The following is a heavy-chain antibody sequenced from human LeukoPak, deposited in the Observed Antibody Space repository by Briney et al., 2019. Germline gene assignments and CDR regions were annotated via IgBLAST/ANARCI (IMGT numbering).Heavy chain of an antibody. J-gene: IGHJ4*02. CDR2: ISGSGGST. CDR3: AKDPDFWSGSKRKFDY. CDR1: GFTFSSYA. D-gene: IGHD3-3*01. Sequence: GGPLRLSCAASGFTFSSYAMSWVRQAPGKGLEWVSAISGSGGSTYYADSVKGRFTISRDNSKNTLYLQMNSLRAEDTAVYYCAKDPDFWSGSKRKFDYWGRGTLVTVSS. V-gene: IGHV3-23*01.